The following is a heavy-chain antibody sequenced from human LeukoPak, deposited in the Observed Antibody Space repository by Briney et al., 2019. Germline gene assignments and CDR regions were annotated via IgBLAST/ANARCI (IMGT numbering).Heavy chain of an antibody. D-gene: IGHD6-13*01. CDR3: TRGSSWGLDY. CDR1: GGSIHGYF. V-gene: IGHV4-59*01. CDR2: SYYTGST. Sequence: SETLSLTCSVSGGSIHGYFWHWIRQTPGKGLEWLGYSYYTGSTHYNPSLKNRVTMSVDTSKNQFSLKLSSVTAADTAIYYRTRGSSWGLDYWGQGTLVTVSS. J-gene: IGHJ4*02.